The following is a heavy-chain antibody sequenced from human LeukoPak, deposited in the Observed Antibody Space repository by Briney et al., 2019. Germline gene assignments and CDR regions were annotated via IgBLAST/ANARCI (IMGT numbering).Heavy chain of an antibody. D-gene: IGHD5-18*01. V-gene: IGHV3-30*04. CDR1: GFTFSSYV. CDR3: ARDPGYRGESGWFDP. CDR2: ISKDGSHK. Sequence: GRSLRLSCAASGFTFSSYVMHWVRQAPGKGLEWVAVISKDGSHKYYADSVKGRFTIYRDNSKNTLYLQMNSLRDEDTAVYYCARDPGYRGESGWFDPWGQGTQVTVCS. J-gene: IGHJ5*02.